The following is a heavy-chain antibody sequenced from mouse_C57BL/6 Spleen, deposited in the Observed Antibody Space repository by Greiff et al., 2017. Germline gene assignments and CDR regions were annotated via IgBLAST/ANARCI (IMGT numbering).Heavy chain of an antibody. J-gene: IGHJ2*01. CDR2: ISSGSSTI. CDR1: GFTFSDYG. V-gene: IGHV5-17*01. Sequence: EVQLVESGGGLVKPGGSLKLSCAASGFTFSDYGMHWVRQAPEKGLEWVAYISSGSSTIYYADTVKGRFTISRDNAKNTLFLQMTSLRSEDTAMYYCASTSYYSNYYDYWGQGTTLTVSS. D-gene: IGHD2-5*01. CDR3: ASTSYYSNYYDY.